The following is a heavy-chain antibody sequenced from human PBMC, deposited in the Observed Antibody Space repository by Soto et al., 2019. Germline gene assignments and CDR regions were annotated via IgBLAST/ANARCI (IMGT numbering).Heavy chain of an antibody. CDR1: GFTFSSYA. V-gene: IGHV3-23*01. J-gene: IGHJ4*02. D-gene: IGHD3-3*01. Sequence: GGSLRLSCAPSGFTFSSYAMSWVRQAPGQGLEWVSAISGSGGSTYYADSVKGRFTISRDNSKNTLYLQMNSLRAEDTAVYYCAKDQVTIFGVVIIPNFDYWGQVTLVTVSS. CDR2: ISGSGGST. CDR3: AKDQVTIFGVVIIPNFDY.